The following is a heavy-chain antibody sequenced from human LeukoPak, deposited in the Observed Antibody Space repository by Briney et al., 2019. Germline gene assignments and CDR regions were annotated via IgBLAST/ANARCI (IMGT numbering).Heavy chain of an antibody. CDR2: IGPTGSDR. V-gene: IGHV3-21*06. CDR3: ATETNGRHYDY. J-gene: IGHJ4*02. D-gene: IGHD1-14*01. CDR1: GHTFSTSG. Sequence: GGSLRLSCTASGHTFSTSGFNWVRQAPGKGREWVASIGPTGSDRYHADSIKGRFTISRDNANNFLYLQMNSLRAVDTAVYYCATETNGRHYDYWGQGTLLTVSS.